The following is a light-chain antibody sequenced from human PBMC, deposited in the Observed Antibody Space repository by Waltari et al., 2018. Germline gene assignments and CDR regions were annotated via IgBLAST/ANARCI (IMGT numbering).Light chain of an antibody. Sequence: IQMTQSPSTLSASVGDRVTITCRASQSVNRWLAWFLQKPGKAPELLIYETSNLESGVPSRFSGSGSGKEFTLTISSLQPDDFGTYYCQQYVNYWTFGQGKKVEIK. CDR1: QSVNRW. CDR2: ETS. J-gene: IGKJ1*01. V-gene: IGKV1-5*03. CDR3: QQYVNYWT.